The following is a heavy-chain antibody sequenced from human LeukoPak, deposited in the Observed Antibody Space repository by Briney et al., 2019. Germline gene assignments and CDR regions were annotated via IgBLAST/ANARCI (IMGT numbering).Heavy chain of an antibody. D-gene: IGHD3-22*01. CDR1: GFTFSSYW. J-gene: IGHJ4*02. CDR3: ARDPHSSGYYSDFDY. Sequence: GGSLRLSCAASGFTFSSYWMHWVRQAPGKGLVWVSRINSDGSSTSYADSVKGRFTISRDNAKNTLYLQMNSLRAEDTAVYYCARDPHSSGYYSDFDYWGQGTLVTVPS. V-gene: IGHV3-74*01. CDR2: INSDGSST.